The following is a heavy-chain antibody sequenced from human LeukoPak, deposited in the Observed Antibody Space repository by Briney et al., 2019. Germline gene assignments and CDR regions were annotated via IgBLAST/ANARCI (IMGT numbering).Heavy chain of an antibody. Sequence: GASVTVSCKASGYTFTSYDINWVRQATGQGREWMGWMNPNSGNTGYAQKFQGRVTMTRNTSISTAYMELSSLRSEDTAVYYCAREGDWTDAFDIWGQGPMVTVSA. J-gene: IGHJ3*02. CDR2: MNPNSGNT. V-gene: IGHV1-8*01. D-gene: IGHD3/OR15-3a*01. CDR3: AREGDWTDAFDI. CDR1: GYTFTSYD.